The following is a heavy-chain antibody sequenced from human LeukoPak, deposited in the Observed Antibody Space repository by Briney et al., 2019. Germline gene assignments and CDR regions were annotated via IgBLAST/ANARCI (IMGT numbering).Heavy chain of an antibody. CDR3: AKNFSSGLYYGMDV. V-gene: IGHV3-23*01. D-gene: IGHD6-19*01. J-gene: IGHJ6*02. Sequence: GGSLRLSCAASGFTFSSYAMSWVRQAPGKGLEWVSAISGSGGSTYYADSVKGRFTIPRDTSKSTLYLQMNSLRAEDTAVYYCAKNFSSGLYYGMDVWGQGTTVTVSS. CDR1: GFTFSSYA. CDR2: ISGSGGST.